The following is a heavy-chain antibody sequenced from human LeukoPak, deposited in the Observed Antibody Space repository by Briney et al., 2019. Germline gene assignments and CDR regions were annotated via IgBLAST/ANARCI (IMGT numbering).Heavy chain of an antibody. D-gene: IGHD3-10*01. Sequence: ASVKVSCKASGGTFSSYAISWVRQAPGQGLEWMGGIIPIFGTANYAQKFQGRVTMTRDTSTSTVYMELSSLRSEDTAVYYCARGVMGGSGSNWGQGTLVTVSS. CDR2: IIPIFGTA. CDR3: ARGVMGGSGSN. CDR1: GGTFSSYA. V-gene: IGHV1-69*05. J-gene: IGHJ4*02.